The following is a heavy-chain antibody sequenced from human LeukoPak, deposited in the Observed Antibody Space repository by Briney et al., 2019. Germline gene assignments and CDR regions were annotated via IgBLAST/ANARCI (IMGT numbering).Heavy chain of an antibody. Sequence: ASVKVSCKASGYTFTSYYMHWVRQAPRQGLEWMGIINPSGGSTSYAQKFQGRVTMTRDTSTSTVYMELSSLRSEDTAVYYCARSLAYYDSSGYYVDWGQGTLVTVSS. CDR2: INPSGGST. D-gene: IGHD3-22*01. CDR3: ARSLAYYDSSGYYVD. J-gene: IGHJ4*02. CDR1: GYTFTSYY. V-gene: IGHV1-46*01.